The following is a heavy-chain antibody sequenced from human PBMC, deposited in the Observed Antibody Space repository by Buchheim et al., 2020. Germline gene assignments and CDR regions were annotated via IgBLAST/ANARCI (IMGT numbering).Heavy chain of an antibody. CDR2: INHSGST. D-gene: IGHD2-15*01. CDR3: AGVVVVVAATPYPRWFDP. J-gene: IGHJ5*02. Sequence: QVQLQQWGAGLLKPSETLSLTCAVYGGSFSGYYWSWIRQPPGKGLEWIGEINHSGSTNYNPSLKSRVTISVDTSKNQFSLKLSSVTAADTAVYYCAGVVVVVAATPYPRWFDPWGQGTL. CDR1: GGSFSGYY. V-gene: IGHV4-34*01.